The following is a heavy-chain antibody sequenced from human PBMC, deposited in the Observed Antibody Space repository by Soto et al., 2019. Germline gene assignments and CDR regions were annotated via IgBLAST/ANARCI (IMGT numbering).Heavy chain of an antibody. CDR1: GGSFSGYY. CDR3: ARGPQGEAHDTHCIDS. CDR2: IEHSGTT. V-gene: IGHV4-34*01. Sequence: SETLSLTCAVYGGSFSGYYWTWIRQAPGKGLEWIGEIEHSGTTNGNAFLKSRVSILVDTSKNQFSLKLMSVTAADTAVYYCARGPQGEAHDTHCIDSWSLGTPVTVSS. J-gene: IGHJ4*02. D-gene: IGHD3-16*01.